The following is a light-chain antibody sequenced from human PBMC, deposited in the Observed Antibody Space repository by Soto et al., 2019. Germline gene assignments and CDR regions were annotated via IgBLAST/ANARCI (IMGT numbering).Light chain of an antibody. CDR3: QQSYNTPVT. J-gene: IGKJ5*01. CDR1: QTVRTY. V-gene: IGKV1-39*01. CDR2: AAS. Sequence: DIQMTQSPASLSASVEYSVTITCRASQTVRTYLNWYQQKPGKAPKLLIYAASNLQSGVPSRFSGSGSGTDFTLTITSLRPEDFATYWCQQSYNTPVTFGQGTRLEI.